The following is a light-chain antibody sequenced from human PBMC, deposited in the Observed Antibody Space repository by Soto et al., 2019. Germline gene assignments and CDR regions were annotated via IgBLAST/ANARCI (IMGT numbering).Light chain of an antibody. V-gene: IGLV1-36*01. J-gene: IGLJ7*01. CDR2: FDD. CDR1: SSNIGSNV. CDR3: ATWDDSLHGVV. Sequence: QPVLTQPPSVSEAPRQRVTISCSGSSSNIGSNVVNWYQQLPGKAPKLLIYFDDLLPSGVSDRFSGSKSGTSASLAISGLQSEDEADYYCATWDDSLHGVVFGGGTQLTVL.